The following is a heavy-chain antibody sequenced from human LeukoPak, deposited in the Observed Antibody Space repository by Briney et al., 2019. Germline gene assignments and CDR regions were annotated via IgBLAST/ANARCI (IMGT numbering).Heavy chain of an antibody. CDR3: ARDLSYCSSTSCIHYYYYGMDV. V-gene: IGHV3-30*04. J-gene: IGHJ6*02. D-gene: IGHD2-2*01. CDR1: GFSFSSYA. Sequence: PGRSLRLSCVVSGFSFSSYAMHWVRQAPGKGLEWVAVISYDGSNKYYADSVKGRFTISRDNSKNTLYLQMNSLRAEDTAVYYCARDLSYCSSTSCIHYYYYGMDVWGQGTTVTVSS. CDR2: ISYDGSNK.